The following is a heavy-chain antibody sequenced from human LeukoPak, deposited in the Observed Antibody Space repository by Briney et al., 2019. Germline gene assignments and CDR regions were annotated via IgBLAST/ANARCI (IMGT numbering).Heavy chain of an antibody. CDR1: GYTFTSYG. V-gene: IGHV1-8*02. J-gene: IGHJ5*02. CDR3: ARVLSYCSGGSCPPWFDP. D-gene: IGHD2-15*01. Sequence: ASVKVSCKASGYTFTSYGISWVRQAPGQGLEWMGWINPNSGGTNYAQKFQGRVTMTRNTSISTAYMELSSLRSEDTAVYYCARVLSYCSGGSCPPWFDPWGQGTLVTVSS. CDR2: INPNSGGT.